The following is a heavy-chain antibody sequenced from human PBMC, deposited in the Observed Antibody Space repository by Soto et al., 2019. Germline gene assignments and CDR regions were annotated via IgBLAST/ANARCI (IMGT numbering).Heavy chain of an antibody. D-gene: IGHD6-19*01. CDR2: ISGSGGST. J-gene: IGHJ4*02. CDR1: GFTFSSYA. V-gene: IGHV3-23*01. Sequence: EVQLLESGGGLVQPGGSLRLSCAASGFTFSSYAMSWVRQAPGKGLEWVSAISGSGGSTYYADSVKGRFTISRDNSTNSLHLTMNSLRAEDTDVYYWAKELSYRSGWTEFDSWGQGTLVSVSS. CDR3: AKELSYRSGWTEFDS.